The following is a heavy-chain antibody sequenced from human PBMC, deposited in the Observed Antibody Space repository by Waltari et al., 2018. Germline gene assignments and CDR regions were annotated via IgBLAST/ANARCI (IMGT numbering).Heavy chain of an antibody. CDR1: GSTFTSYD. D-gene: IGHD6-13*01. J-gene: IGHJ4*02. CDR3: ARGRWQQLVPHDY. CDR2: MNPNSGNT. Sequence: QVQLVQSGAEVKKPGASVKVSCTASGSTFTSYDINWVRQATGQGLEWMGWMNPNSGNTGYAQKVQGRVTMTRNTSISTAYMELSSLRSEDTAVYYCARGRWQQLVPHDYWGQGTLVTVSS. V-gene: IGHV1-8*02.